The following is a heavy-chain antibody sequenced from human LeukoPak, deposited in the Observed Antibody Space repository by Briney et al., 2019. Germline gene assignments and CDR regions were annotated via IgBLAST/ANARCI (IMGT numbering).Heavy chain of an antibody. J-gene: IGHJ4*02. CDR2: IYSGGST. CDR1: GFIVSSDY. CDR3: ATAVPGSYSFDY. V-gene: IGHV3-53*01. Sequence: GGSLRLSCAASGFIVSSDYMSWVRQAPGKGLEWVSVIYSGGSTYYADSVKGRFTISRDNSKNTLYLQMNSLRAEDTAVYYCATAVPGSYSFDYWGQGTLVTVSS. D-gene: IGHD6-19*01.